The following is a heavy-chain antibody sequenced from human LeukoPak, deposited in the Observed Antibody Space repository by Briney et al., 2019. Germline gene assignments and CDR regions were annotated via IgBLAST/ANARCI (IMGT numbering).Heavy chain of an antibody. Sequence: ASVKVSCKXSGYTFTSHDINWVRQPPGQGLQWMGWMNPNSGNTGYAQQFHGRVTMTRDTSISTAYMELRGLRSEDTAMYYCASSLVGINDYWGQGTLVIVSS. V-gene: IGHV1-8*01. D-gene: IGHD2-8*02. J-gene: IGHJ4*02. CDR3: ASSLVGINDY. CDR1: GYTFTSHD. CDR2: MNPNSGNT.